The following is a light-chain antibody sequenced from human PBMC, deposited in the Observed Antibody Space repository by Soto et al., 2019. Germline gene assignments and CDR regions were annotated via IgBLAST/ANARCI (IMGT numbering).Light chain of an antibody. CDR3: QQYRT. J-gene: IGKJ1*01. V-gene: IGKV3D-20*02. CDR1: QSVSSS. Sequence: EIVMTQSPATLSVSPGERATLSCRASQSVSSSLAWYQHKPGQAPRLLIYEASSRATGIPDRFSGSGSGTDFALTISRLEPEDFTVYYCQQYRTFGQGTKVDIK. CDR2: EAS.